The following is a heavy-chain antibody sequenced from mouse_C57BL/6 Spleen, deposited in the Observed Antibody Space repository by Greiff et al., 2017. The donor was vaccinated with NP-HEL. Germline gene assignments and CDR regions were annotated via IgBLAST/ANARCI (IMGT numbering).Heavy chain of an antibody. CDR1: GYTFTSYW. D-gene: IGHD2-2*01. V-gene: IGHV1-69*01. J-gene: IGHJ2*01. CDR3: ARWGVTTGY. CDR2: IDPSDSYT. Sequence: QVQLQQPGAELVMPGASVKLSCKASGYTFTSYWMHWVKQRPGQGLEWIGAIDPSDSYTNYNQKFKGKSTLTVDKSSSTAYMQLSSLTSEDSAVYYCARWGVTTGYWGQGTTLTVSS.